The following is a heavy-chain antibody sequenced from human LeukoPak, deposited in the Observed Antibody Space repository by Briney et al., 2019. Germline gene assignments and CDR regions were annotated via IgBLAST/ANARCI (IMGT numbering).Heavy chain of an antibody. CDR1: GFTFDDYG. J-gene: IGHJ4*02. V-gene: IGHV3-20*01. CDR2: VNWNGGST. Sequence: GGSLRLSCAASGFTFDDYGMSWVRQAPGKGLEWVSGVNWNGGSTRYADSVKGRFTIPQDNVHNSLSLEMNSLRAGDTALYHCVRGGYGPGSYVFASIAPSPPDYWGQGTLVSVSS. D-gene: IGHD3-10*01. CDR3: VRGGYGPGSYVFASIAPSPPDY.